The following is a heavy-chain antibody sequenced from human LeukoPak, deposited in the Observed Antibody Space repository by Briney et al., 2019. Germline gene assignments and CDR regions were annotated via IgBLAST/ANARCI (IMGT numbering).Heavy chain of an antibody. D-gene: IGHD2-2*01. CDR2: INPNSGGT. Sequence: ASVKVSCKASEYTFTGYYMHWVRQAPGQGLEWMGWINPNSGGTNYAQKFQGRVTMTRDTSISTAYMELSRLRSDDTAVYYCARICSSTSCVGYWGQGTLVTVSS. CDR1: EYTFTGYY. J-gene: IGHJ4*02. V-gene: IGHV1-2*02. CDR3: ARICSSTSCVGY.